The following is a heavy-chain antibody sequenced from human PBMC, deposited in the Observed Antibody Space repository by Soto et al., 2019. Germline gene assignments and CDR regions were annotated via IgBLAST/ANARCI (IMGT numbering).Heavy chain of an antibody. Sequence: QVQPVESGGGVVQPGRSLRLSCAASGFTFSSYGMHWVRQAPGKGLEWVAVIWYDGSNKYYADSVKGRFTISRDNSKNTLYLQMNSLRAEDTAVYYCARGYSGYDWSYFDYWGQGTLVTVSS. D-gene: IGHD5-12*01. V-gene: IGHV3-33*01. CDR1: GFTFSSYG. CDR2: IWYDGSNK. J-gene: IGHJ4*02. CDR3: ARGYSGYDWSYFDY.